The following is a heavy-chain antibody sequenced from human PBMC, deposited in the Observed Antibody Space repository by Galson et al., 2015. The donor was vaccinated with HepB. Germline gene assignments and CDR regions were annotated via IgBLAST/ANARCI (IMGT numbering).Heavy chain of an antibody. Sequence: LRLSCAASGFTFSSYGMHWVRQAPGKGLEWVAVISYDKNNKYYADSVKGRFTISRDNSKNTLYLQMNSLRAEDTAVYYCAKDSRSYVLLWFGGGYWGQGTLVTVSS. CDR1: GFTFSSYG. J-gene: IGHJ4*02. V-gene: IGHV3-30*18. CDR3: AKDSRSYVLLWFGGGY. D-gene: IGHD3-10*01. CDR2: ISYDKNNK.